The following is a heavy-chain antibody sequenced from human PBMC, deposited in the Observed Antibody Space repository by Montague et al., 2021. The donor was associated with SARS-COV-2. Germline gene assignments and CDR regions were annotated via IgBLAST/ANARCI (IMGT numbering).Heavy chain of an antibody. CDR2: IYYSGST. V-gene: IGHV4-39*01. J-gene: IGHJ3*01. D-gene: IGHD3-10*01. CDR1: GGSIRSSSYY. CDR3: ARPASGIGNAFDV. Sequence: SGTLSLTCTVSGGSIRSSSYYWGWIRQPPGKGLEWIGNIYYSGSTYYNPSLKSRVTIPVDTSKDQFSLNLNSVTVAGTAIYFCARPASGIGNAFDVWGQGTMVNVSS.